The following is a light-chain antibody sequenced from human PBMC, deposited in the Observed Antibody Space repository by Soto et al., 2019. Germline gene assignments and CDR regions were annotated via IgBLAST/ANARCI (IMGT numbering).Light chain of an antibody. CDR2: DVS. CDR3: SSYTGSSTLVV. V-gene: IGLV2-14*03. Sequence: QSALTQPASVSGSPGQSITISCTGTSSDVGGYSYVSWYQHHPGKAPKFMIYDVSNRPSGVSNRFSGSKSGNTASLTISGLQAEDEADYYCSSYTGSSTLVVFGTGTKLTVL. J-gene: IGLJ1*01. CDR1: SSDVGGYSY.